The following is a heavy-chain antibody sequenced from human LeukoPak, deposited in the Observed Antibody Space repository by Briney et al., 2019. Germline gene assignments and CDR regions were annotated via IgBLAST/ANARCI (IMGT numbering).Heavy chain of an antibody. CDR2: ISGSGGST. J-gene: IGHJ4*02. D-gene: IGHD3-3*01. CDR1: GFTFSSYA. V-gene: IGHV3-23*01. Sequence: GGSLRLSCAASGFTFSSYAMSWVRQAPGKGLEWVSAISGSGGSTYYADSVKGRFTISRDNSKNTLYLQMNSLRAEDTAVYYCAKDVTSYDFWSGYYWGQGTLVTVSS. CDR3: AKDVTSYDFWSGYY.